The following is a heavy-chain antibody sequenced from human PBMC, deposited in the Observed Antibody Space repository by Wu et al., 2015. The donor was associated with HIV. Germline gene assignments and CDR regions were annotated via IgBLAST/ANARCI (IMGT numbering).Heavy chain of an antibody. J-gene: IGHJ6*02. CDR3: ARRGIVVVPAAMDYYYGMDV. V-gene: IGHV1-2*02. Sequence: QVQLVQSGAEVKKPGASVKVSCKASGYTFTGYYMHWVRQAPGQGLEWMGWINPNSGGTNYAQKFQGRVTMTRDTSISTAYMELSRLRSDDTAVYYCARRGIVVVPAAMDYYYGMDVWGQGTTVTVSS. D-gene: IGHD2-2*01. CDR1: GYTFTGYY. CDR2: INPNSGGT.